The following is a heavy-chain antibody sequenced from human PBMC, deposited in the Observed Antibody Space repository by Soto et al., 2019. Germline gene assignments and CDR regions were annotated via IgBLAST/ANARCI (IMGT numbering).Heavy chain of an antibody. CDR2: IYYSGST. V-gene: IGHV4-59*08. D-gene: IGHD1-20*01. CDR1: GGSISSYY. CDR3: ARRQDGYNDY. J-gene: IGHJ4*02. Sequence: SETLSLTCTVSGGSISSYYWSWIRQPPGKGLEWIGYIYYSGSTNYNPSLKSRVTISVDTSKNQFSLKLSSVTAADTAVYYCARRQDGYNDYWGQGTLVTVSS.